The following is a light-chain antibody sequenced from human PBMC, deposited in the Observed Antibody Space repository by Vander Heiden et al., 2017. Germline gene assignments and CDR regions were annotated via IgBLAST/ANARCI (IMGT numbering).Light chain of an antibody. J-gene: IGLJ1*01. CDR2: RDS. Sequence: SSELIQPLSVSVALGQTARMTCGGNNIGSKNVHWYQQKPGQAPVLVIYRDSNRPSGIHERFSGSNSGNTATLTISRAQAGDEADYYCQVWDINTALYVFGTGTKVTVL. CDR1: NIGSKN. CDR3: QVWDINTALYV. V-gene: IGLV3-9*01.